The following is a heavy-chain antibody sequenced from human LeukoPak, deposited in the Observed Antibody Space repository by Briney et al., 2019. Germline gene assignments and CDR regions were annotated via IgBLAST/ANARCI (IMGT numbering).Heavy chain of an antibody. CDR1: GFNFHNYA. D-gene: IGHD3-22*01. V-gene: IGHV3-9*01. J-gene: IGHJ4*02. CDR2: ISWNSNII. CDR3: VKQYYDSSGYQPFDY. Sequence: GRSLRLSCAVSGFNFHNYAMYWVRQVPGKGLEWVSGISWNSNIIAYADSVEGRFTISRDNAKNSLYLQMNSLRAEDTALYYCVKQYYDSSGYQPFDYWGQGTLVTVSS.